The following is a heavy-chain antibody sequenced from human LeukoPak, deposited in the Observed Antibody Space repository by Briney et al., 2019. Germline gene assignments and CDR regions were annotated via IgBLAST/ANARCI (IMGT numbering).Heavy chain of an antibody. D-gene: IGHD2-21*01. CDR2: ISGSGSDT. V-gene: IGHV3-48*03. CDR3: ARNGGGLDY. J-gene: IGHJ4*02. Sequence: GGSLRLSCVASKFTFSTYGMVWVRQAPGKGLEWVSYISGSGSDTYYVDSVKGRFTISRDNAKNSLFLQMNSLRVEDTAIYYCARNGGGLDYWGQGTLVTVSS. CDR1: KFTFSTYG.